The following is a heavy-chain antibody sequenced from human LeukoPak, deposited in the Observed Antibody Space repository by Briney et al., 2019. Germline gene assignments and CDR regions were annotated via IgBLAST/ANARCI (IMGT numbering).Heavy chain of an antibody. V-gene: IGHV4-59*01. CDR3: ARGCSAGTPHNWFDP. J-gene: IGHJ5*02. CDR1: GGSISGYY. D-gene: IGHD6-13*01. CDR2: IYYSGST. Sequence: SETLSLTCTVSGGSISGYYWSWIRQPPGKGLQWIGYIYYSGSTNYNPSLKSRVTISVDTSKNQFSLKLSSVTAADTAVYYCARGCSAGTPHNWFDPWGQGTLVTVSS.